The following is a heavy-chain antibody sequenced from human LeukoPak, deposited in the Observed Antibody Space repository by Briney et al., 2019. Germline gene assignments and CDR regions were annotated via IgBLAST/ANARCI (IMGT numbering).Heavy chain of an antibody. Sequence: PGGSLRLSCAASGFAFSSYAMSWVRQAPGKGLEWVSAISGSGGSTYYADSVKGRFTISRDNSKNTLYLQMNSLRAEDTAVYYCAKDRTGTYRTDYWGQGTLVTVSS. CDR3: AKDRTGTYRTDY. J-gene: IGHJ4*02. CDR2: ISGSGGST. V-gene: IGHV3-23*01. D-gene: IGHD1-7*01. CDR1: GFAFSSYA.